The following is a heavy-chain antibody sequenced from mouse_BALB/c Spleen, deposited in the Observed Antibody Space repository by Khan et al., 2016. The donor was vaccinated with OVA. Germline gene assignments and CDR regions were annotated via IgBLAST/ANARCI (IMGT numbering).Heavy chain of an antibody. J-gene: IGHJ3*01. Sequence: LQQPGSELVRPGASVKLSCKASGYTFTSYWMHWVKQRHGQGLEWIGNIYPGSGSTNYDEMFKSKGTLTVDTSSSTAYMHLSSLTSEDSAVYDWTRGGYDDKSLFAYWGQGTLVTVSA. CDR1: GYTFTSYW. V-gene: IGHV1S22*01. CDR3: TRGGYDDKSLFAY. CDR2: IYPGSGST. D-gene: IGHD2-3*01.